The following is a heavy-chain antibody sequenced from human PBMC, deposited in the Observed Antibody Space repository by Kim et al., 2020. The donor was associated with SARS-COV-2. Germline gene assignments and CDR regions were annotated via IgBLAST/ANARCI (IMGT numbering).Heavy chain of an antibody. CDR2: IYYSGST. J-gene: IGHJ6*02. V-gene: IGHV4-59*01. CDR3: ARDQVHYGDYGGGYYYYGMDV. CDR1: GGSISSYY. D-gene: IGHD4-17*01. Sequence: SETLSLTCTVSGGSISSYYWSWIRQPPGKGLEWIGYIYYSGSTNYNPSLKSRVTISVDTSKNQFSLKLSSVTAADTAVYYCARDQVHYGDYGGGYYYYGMDVWGQGTTVTVSS.